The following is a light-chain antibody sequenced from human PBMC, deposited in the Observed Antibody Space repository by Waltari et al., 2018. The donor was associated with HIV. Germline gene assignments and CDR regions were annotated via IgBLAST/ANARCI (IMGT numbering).Light chain of an antibody. CDR1: QDIGSS. CDR3: QKYNSGRRT. V-gene: IGKV1-27*01. J-gene: IGKJ1*01. CDR2: SAS. Sequence: DIRMTQSPSSLSASVGDRITITCRASQDIGSSLAWYQQMPGTVPKIVIFSASSLQSGVSSRFSGSGSGTYFTLTISSLQREDAATYFCQKYNSGRRTFGQGTRVEI.